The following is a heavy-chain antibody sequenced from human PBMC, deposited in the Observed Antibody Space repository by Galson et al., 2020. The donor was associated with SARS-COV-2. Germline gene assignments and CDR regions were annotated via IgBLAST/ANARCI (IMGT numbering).Heavy chain of an antibody. CDR3: AKDLTFNYYGSGTFRGLDFRYGMDV. D-gene: IGHD3-10*01. V-gene: IGHV3-9*01. CDR1: GFTFDDYA. J-gene: IGHJ6*02. Sequence: GGSLRLSCAASGFTFDDYAMHWVRQAPGKGLEWVSGISWNSGSIGYADSVKGRFTISRANAKNSLYLQMNSLRAEDTALYYCAKDLTFNYYGSGTFRGLDFRYGMDVWGQGTTVTVSS. CDR2: ISWNSGSI.